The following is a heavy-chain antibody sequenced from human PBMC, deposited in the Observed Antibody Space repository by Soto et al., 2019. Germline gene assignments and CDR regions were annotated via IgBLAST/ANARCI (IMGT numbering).Heavy chain of an antibody. J-gene: IGHJ5*02. D-gene: IGHD2-2*02. CDR2: IYYSGST. CDR3: VSSPQAYCSSTSCSTTSASLDP. V-gene: IGHV4-39*01. CDR1: GGSISSSIYY. Sequence: SETLSLTCTVSGGSISSSIYYWGWIRQPPGKGLEWIGSIYYSGSTYYNPSPKSRVTISVDTSKNQFSLKLSSVTAADTAVYYCVSSPQAYCSSTSCSTTSASLDPWGQGTLVTVSS.